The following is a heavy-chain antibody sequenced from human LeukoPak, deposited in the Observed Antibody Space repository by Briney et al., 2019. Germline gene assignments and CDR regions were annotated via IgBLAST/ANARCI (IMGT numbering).Heavy chain of an antibody. D-gene: IGHD5-18*01. J-gene: IGHJ3*02. CDR1: GGSISSYY. V-gene: IGHV4-59*01. CDR2: IYYSGST. Sequence: PSQTLSLTCTVSGGSISSYYWSWIRQPPGKGLEWIGYIYYSGSTNYNPSLKSRVTISVDTSKNQFSLKLSSVTAADTAVYYCARSKAMVLPDAFDIWGQGTMVTVSS. CDR3: ARSKAMVLPDAFDI.